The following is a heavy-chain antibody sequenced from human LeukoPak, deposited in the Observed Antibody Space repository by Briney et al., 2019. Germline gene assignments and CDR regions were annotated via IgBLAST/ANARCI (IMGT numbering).Heavy chain of an antibody. CDR2: ISSSSSYI. D-gene: IGHD5-12*01. V-gene: IGHV3-21*01. CDR1: GFTFSSYS. CDR3: ARDLVAPAHFDY. J-gene: IGHJ4*02. Sequence: PGGSLRLSCAASGFTFSSYSMNWVRQAPGKGLEWVSSISSSSSYIYYADSVKGRFTISRDNAKNSLYLQMNSLRAEDTAVYYCARDLVAPAHFDYWGQGTLVTVSS.